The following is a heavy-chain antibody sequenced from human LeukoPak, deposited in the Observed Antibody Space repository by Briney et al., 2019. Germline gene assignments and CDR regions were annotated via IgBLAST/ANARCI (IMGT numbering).Heavy chain of an antibody. CDR3: VRGRRDGYNYWTYYFDY. J-gene: IGHJ4*02. CDR1: GSTFTGYY. D-gene: IGHD5-24*01. CDR2: INPNSGGT. V-gene: IGHV1-2*02. Sequence: ASVKVSCKASGSTFTGYYMHWVRQAPGQGLEWMGWINPNSGGTNYAQKFQGRVTMTRDTSISTAYMELSSLRSDDTAVYYCVRGRRDGYNYWTYYFDYWGQGTLVTVSS.